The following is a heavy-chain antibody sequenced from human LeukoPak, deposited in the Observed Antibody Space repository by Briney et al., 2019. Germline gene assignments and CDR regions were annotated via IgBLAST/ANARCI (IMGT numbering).Heavy chain of an antibody. V-gene: IGHV1-8*03. J-gene: IGHJ3*02. D-gene: IGHD3-10*01. CDR1: GYTFTTYD. CDR3: VRRSGSGRNPFHI. CDR2: INTNSGNT. Sequence: ASVKVSCKASGYTFTTYDINWVRQATGQGLEWMGWINTNSGNTGYAQKFQGRVTITRSVSISTAYMELSSLRSEDSAVYYCVRRSGSGRNPFHIWGRGTVVTAS.